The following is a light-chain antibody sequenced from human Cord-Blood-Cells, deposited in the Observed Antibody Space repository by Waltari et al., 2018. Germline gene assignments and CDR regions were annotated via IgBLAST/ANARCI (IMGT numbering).Light chain of an antibody. Sequence: IQMTQSPSSLSASVGDRVTITCQASQDISNYLNWYQQKPGKAPKLLIYDASNLETGVPSRFSGSGSRTDFTFTISSLQPEDIATYYCQQYDNLRLPHPLRAGIARCPFGGRTKVEIQ. CDR1: QDISNY. J-gene: IGKJ4*01. CDR3: QQYDNLRLPHPLRAGIARCP. V-gene: IGKV1-33*01. CDR2: DAS.